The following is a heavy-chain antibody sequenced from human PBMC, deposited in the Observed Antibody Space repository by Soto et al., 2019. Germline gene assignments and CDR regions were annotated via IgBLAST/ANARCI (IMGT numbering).Heavy chain of an antibody. CDR2: INPETGGT. V-gene: IGHV1-2*02. CDR1: GYTFTGYY. D-gene: IGHD2-2*01. Sequence: QVQLVQPGADVKTPGASVRVSCKASGYTFTGYYVHWVREAPGQGREWMGWINPETGGTSYAKKFKGRVTLSRDTSSNTAYLELSRLRFDYAAVYFWASERYQVISDGMDVWGQGTTVTVSS. J-gene: IGHJ6*02. CDR3: ASERYQVISDGMDV.